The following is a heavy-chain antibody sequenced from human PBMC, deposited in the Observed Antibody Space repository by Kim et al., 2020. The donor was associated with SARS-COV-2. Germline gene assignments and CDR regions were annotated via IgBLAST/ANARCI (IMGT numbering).Heavy chain of an antibody. J-gene: IGHJ4*02. D-gene: IGHD6-13*01. CDR3: ARGNGYSISWASFDY. CDR2: IGTAGDP. Sequence: GGSLRLSCAASGFTFSSYDMHWVRQATGKGLEWVSAIGTAGDPYYPGSVKGRFTISRENAKNSLYLQMNSLRAADTAVYYCARGNGYSISWASFDYWGQGTLVTVSS. V-gene: IGHV3-13*05. CDR1: GFTFSSYD.